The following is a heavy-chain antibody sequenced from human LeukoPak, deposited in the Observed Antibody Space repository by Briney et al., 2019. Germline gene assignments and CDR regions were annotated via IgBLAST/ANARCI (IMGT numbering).Heavy chain of an antibody. V-gene: IGHV4-59*12. CDR1: GCSIRSYY. CDR2: IYYSGST. J-gene: IGHJ3*02. Sequence: PSETLSLTCTGSGCSIRSYYWSWIRQPPGKGLEWIGNIYYSGSTNYNPSLMSRVTMSVDTSKNQFSLKLSSVPAADTAVYYCARRRSITMVRGVIITEDDAFDIWGQGTMVTVSS. D-gene: IGHD3-10*01. CDR3: ARRRSITMVRGVIITEDDAFDI.